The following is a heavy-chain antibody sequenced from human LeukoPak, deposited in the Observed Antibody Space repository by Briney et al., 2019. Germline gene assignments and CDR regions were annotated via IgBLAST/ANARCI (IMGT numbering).Heavy chain of an antibody. Sequence: GGSLRLSCAASGFTFSSYSMNWVRQAPGKGLEWVSSISSSSSYIYYADSVKGRFTISRDNAKNSLYLQMNSLRAGDTAVYYCARDQDYYGSGSHYYWGQGTLVTVSS. J-gene: IGHJ4*02. CDR1: GFTFSSYS. V-gene: IGHV3-21*01. CDR3: ARDQDYYGSGSHYY. D-gene: IGHD3-10*01. CDR2: ISSSSSYI.